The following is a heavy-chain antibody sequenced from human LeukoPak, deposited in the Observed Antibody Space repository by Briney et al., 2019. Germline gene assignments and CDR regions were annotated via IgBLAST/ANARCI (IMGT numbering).Heavy chain of an antibody. V-gene: IGHV3-53*01. CDR2: IYSGGST. CDR3: AREITTVKYYHMDV. J-gene: IGHJ6*03. CDR1: GFTVSSNY. D-gene: IGHD4-17*01. Sequence: TGGSLRLSCAASGFTVSSNYMSWVRQAPGKGLEWVSVIYSGGSTYYADSVKGRFTISRDNSKNSLYLQMNSLRAEDMAVYYCAREITTVKYYHMDVWGKGTTVTVSS.